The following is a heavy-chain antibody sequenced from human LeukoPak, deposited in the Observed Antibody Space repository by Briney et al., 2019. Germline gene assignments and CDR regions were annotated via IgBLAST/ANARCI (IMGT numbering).Heavy chain of an antibody. V-gene: IGHV3-64*04. D-gene: IGHD3-16*01. CDR3: ARGGPIGDFDY. CDR1: GFPFNTYA. J-gene: IGHJ4*02. CDR2: ISSNGDNT. Sequence: GGSLRLSCSASGFPFNTYAIHWVRQAPGKGLEYVAGISSNGDNTDFADSAKGRFTISRDNSKNTLYLQMNSLRAEDTAVYYCARGGPIGDFDYWGQGTLVTVSS.